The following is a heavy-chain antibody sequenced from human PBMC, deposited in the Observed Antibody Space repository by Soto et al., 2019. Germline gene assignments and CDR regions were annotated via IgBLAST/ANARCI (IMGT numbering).Heavy chain of an antibody. V-gene: IGHV3-33*01. CDR1: GFTFSSYG. CDR3: ARDRRVTTFYYYYGMDV. Sequence: QVQLVESGGGVVQPGRSLRLSCAASGFTFSSYGMHWVRQAPGKGLEWVAVIWYDGSNKYYADSVKGRFTISRDNSKNTLYLQMNSLRAEETAVYYCARDRRVTTFYYYYGMDVWGQGTTVTVSS. CDR2: IWYDGSNK. D-gene: IGHD4-17*01. J-gene: IGHJ6*02.